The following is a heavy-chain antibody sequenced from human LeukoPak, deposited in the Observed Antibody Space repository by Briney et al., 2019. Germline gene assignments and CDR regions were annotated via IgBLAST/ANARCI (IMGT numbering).Heavy chain of an antibody. Sequence: GGSLRLSCAASGFTFSSYAVSWVRQAPGKGLEWVSAISGSGGSTYYADSVKGRFTISRGNSKNTLYLQMNSLRAEDTAVYYCAKRSAYSSSWYFPLFDYWGQGTLVTVSS. J-gene: IGHJ4*02. CDR2: ISGSGGST. CDR3: AKRSAYSSSWYFPLFDY. CDR1: GFTFSSYA. D-gene: IGHD6-13*01. V-gene: IGHV3-23*01.